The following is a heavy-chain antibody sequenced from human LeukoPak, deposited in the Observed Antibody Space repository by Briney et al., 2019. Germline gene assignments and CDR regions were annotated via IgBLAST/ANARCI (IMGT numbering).Heavy chain of an antibody. CDR1: GFTFSSYS. D-gene: IGHD1-7*01. CDR3: AKDATPGNSMWDYFDY. V-gene: IGHV3-23*01. CDR2: IGGGDDI. Sequence: PGGSLRLSCAASGFTFSSYSMNWVRQAPGKGLEWVSGIGGGDDIHYADSVKGRFTVSRDNSKNTLFLQMNSLRAEDTAVYYCAKDATPGNSMWDYFDYWGQGTLVTVSS. J-gene: IGHJ4*02.